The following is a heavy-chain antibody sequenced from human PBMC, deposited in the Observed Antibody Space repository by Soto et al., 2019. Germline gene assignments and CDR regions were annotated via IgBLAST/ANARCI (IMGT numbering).Heavy chain of an antibody. D-gene: IGHD3-3*01. V-gene: IGHV4-34*01. Sequence: QVQLQQWGAGLLKPPETLSLTCAVYGGSFSGYYWSWIRQPPGKGLEWIGEINHSGSTNYNPSLKSRVTISVDTSKNQFSLKLSSVTAADTAVYYCASLRITIFGGGYYYYGMDVWGQGTTVTVSS. CDR2: INHSGST. J-gene: IGHJ6*02. CDR1: GGSFSGYY. CDR3: ASLRITIFGGGYYYYGMDV.